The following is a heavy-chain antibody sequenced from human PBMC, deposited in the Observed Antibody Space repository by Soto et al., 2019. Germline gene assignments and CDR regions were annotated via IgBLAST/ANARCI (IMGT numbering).Heavy chain of an antibody. CDR1: GYTFTSYG. CDR3: VRRHVSATGIDWFDP. V-gene: IGHV1-3*01. D-gene: IGHD6-13*01. CDR2: INAANGDT. J-gene: IGHJ5*02. Sequence: ASVKVSCKASGYTFTSYGIHWVRQAPGQRLEWMGWINAANGDTKYSPKFQGRVTITRDTSASTAYMELSSLRSEDTAVYYCVRRHVSATGIDWFDPWGKGTLVTVSS.